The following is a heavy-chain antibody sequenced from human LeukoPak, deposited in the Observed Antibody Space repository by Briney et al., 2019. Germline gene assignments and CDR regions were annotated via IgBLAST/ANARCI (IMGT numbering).Heavy chain of an antibody. Sequence: GASVKVSCKASGYTFTGYYMHWVRQAPGQGPEWMGWINPNSGGTNYAQKFQGRVTMTRDTSISTAYMELSRLRSDDTAVYYCARDEGGDYEAAFDPWGQGTLVTVSS. CDR1: GYTFTGYY. CDR3: ARDEGGDYEAAFDP. D-gene: IGHD4-17*01. V-gene: IGHV1-2*02. J-gene: IGHJ5*02. CDR2: INPNSGGT.